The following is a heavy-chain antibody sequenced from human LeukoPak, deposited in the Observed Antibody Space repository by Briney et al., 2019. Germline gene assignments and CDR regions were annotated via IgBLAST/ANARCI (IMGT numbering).Heavy chain of an antibody. D-gene: IGHD2-15*01. CDR2: ISYHGSNK. CDR1: GFTFSSYA. J-gene: IGHJ6*02. V-gene: IGHV3-30-3*01. Sequence: GGSLRLSCAASGFTFSSYAMHWVRQAPGKGLEWVAVISYHGSNKYYADSVKGRFTISRGNSKNTLYLQMNSLRAEDTAVYYCARDSCSGGSCYGVYYGMDVWGQGTTVTVSS. CDR3: ARDSCSGGSCYGVYYGMDV.